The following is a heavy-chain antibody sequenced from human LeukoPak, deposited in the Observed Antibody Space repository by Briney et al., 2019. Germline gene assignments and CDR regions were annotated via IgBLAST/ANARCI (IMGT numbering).Heavy chain of an antibody. J-gene: IGHJ4*02. CDR3: AKAPVTSCRGAYCYPFDS. D-gene: IGHD2-21*01. V-gene: IGHV3-23*01. Sequence: GGSLRLSCAASGFSFSSYAMSWVRQAPGKGLEWVSATSSSDSGTYYADSVRGRFTISRDNSKNTLYLHMKSLRAEDAAVYYCAKAPVTSCRGAYCYPFDSWGQGTVVTVSS. CDR2: TSSSDSGT. CDR1: GFSFSSYA.